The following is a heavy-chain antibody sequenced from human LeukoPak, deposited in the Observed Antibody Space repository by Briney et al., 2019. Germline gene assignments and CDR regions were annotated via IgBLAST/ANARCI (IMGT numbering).Heavy chain of an antibody. J-gene: IGHJ3*02. Sequence: GGSLRLSCAASGFTFSSHWMHWVRQAPGRGLVWVSRIKSDGSTTNYADSVKGRFTISRDNAKNSLYLQMNSLRAQDTAVFYCARTGEYSYDSSGYYSDAFDIWGQGTMVTVSS. CDR1: GFTFSSHW. CDR2: IKSDGSTT. D-gene: IGHD3-22*01. V-gene: IGHV3-74*01. CDR3: ARTGEYSYDSSGYYSDAFDI.